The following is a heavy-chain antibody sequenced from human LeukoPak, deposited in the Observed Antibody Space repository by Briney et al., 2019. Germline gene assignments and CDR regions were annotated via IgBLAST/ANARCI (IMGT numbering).Heavy chain of an antibody. CDR2: IYDSGST. Sequence: PSETLSLTCTVSGGSIRSSYYYWGWIRQPPGKGLEWIGSIYDSGSTYYNPSLKSRVTISVDTSKNQFSLKLNSVTAADTAVYYCARGGGPEYFQHWGQGTLVTVSS. CDR1: GGSIRSSYYY. V-gene: IGHV4-39*01. J-gene: IGHJ1*01. CDR3: ARGGGPEYFQH. D-gene: IGHD2-15*01.